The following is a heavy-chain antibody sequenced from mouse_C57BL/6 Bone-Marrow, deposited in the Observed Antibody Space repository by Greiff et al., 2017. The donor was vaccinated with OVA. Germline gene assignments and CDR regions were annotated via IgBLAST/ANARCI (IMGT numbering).Heavy chain of an antibody. D-gene: IGHD1-1*01. CDR3: ARYGYGSSYRYFDV. V-gene: IGHV1-69*01. CDR1: GYTFTSYW. CDR2: IDPSDSYT. J-gene: IGHJ1*03. Sequence: VQLQQPGAELVMPGASVKLSCKASGYTFTSYWMHWVKQRPGQGLEWIGEIDPSDSYTNYNQKFKGKSTLTVDKSSSTAYMQLSSLTSEDSAVYYCARYGYGSSYRYFDVWGTGTTVTVSS.